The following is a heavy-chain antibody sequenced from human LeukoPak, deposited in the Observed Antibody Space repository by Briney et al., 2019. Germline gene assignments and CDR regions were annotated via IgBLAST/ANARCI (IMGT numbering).Heavy chain of an antibody. CDR2: ISSSRSYI. Sequence: GGSLRLSCAASGFSFSSYSMNWVRQAPGKGLEWVSSISSSRSYIYCADSVKGRFTISRDNAKNSLYLQMNSLRAEDTAVYYCARDHGASTYCGGDCYRNDAFDIWGQGTMVTVSS. V-gene: IGHV3-21*01. D-gene: IGHD2-21*02. J-gene: IGHJ3*02. CDR1: GFSFSSYS. CDR3: ARDHGASTYCGGDCYRNDAFDI.